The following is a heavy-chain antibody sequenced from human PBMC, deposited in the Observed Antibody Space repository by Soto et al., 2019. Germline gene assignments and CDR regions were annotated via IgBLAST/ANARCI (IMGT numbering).Heavy chain of an antibody. CDR1: GFTFSSYA. CDR2: ISGSGGST. V-gene: IGHV3-23*01. D-gene: IGHD3-10*01. CDR3: AKQYDYYGSGSYQFDY. Sequence: VQLLESGGGLVQPGGSLRLSCAASGFTFSSYAMSWVRQAPGKGLEWVSAISGSGGSTYYADSVKGRFTISRDNSKNTLYLQMNSLRAEDTAVYYCAKQYDYYGSGSYQFDYWGQGTLVTVSS. J-gene: IGHJ4*02.